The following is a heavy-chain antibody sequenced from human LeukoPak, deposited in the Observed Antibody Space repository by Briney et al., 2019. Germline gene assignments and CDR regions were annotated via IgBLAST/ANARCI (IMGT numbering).Heavy chain of an antibody. Sequence: SETLSLTCTVSGDSISDYYWSWIRQPPGKGLEWIGYVHYTGRTDYNPSLKSRVTISVDTSKNRFSLKLSSVTAADTAVYCCARGVIAAGNAFDVWGQGTMVTVSS. V-gene: IGHV4-59*12. J-gene: IGHJ3*01. D-gene: IGHD6-13*01. CDR1: GDSISDYY. CDR2: VHYTGRT. CDR3: ARGVIAAGNAFDV.